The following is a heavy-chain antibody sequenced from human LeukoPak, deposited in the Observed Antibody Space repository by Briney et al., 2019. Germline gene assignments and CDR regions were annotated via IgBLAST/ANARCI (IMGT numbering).Heavy chain of an antibody. J-gene: IGHJ4*02. CDR1: VYVNSRCYY. CDR2: IYHSGST. CDR3: ARVREFACAFDY. Sequence: PSETLSLTCAGCVYVNSRCYYWGLIRQAPGKGLEWIGSIYHSGSTYYKPSLKSRDTISVVTSKNQFSLKLSSVTAADTAVYYCARVREFACAFDYWGQGTLVTVSS. V-gene: IGHV4-38-2*01. D-gene: IGHD5-24*01.